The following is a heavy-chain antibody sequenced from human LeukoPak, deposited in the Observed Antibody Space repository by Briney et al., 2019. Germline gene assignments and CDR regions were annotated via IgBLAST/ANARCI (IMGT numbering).Heavy chain of an antibody. CDR2: IYYGGST. J-gene: IGHJ4*02. CDR1: GGSISGSY. D-gene: IGHD3-9*01. V-gene: IGHV4-59*01. Sequence: SETLSLTCTVSGGSISGSYWSWLRQPPGKGLEWIGYIYYGGSTNYNDSLKNRVTISVDASKNQVSLQLNSLTAADTALYYCAATGPYYFYYWGQGTLVTVSS. CDR3: AATGPYYFYY.